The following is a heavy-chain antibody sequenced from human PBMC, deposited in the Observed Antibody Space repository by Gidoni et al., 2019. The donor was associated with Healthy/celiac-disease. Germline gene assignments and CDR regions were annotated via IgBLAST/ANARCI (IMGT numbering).Heavy chain of an antibody. CDR1: GFTFSSYC. Sequence: QVQLVESGGGVVQPGRSLRLSCAASGFTFSSYCMHWVRQAPGTGLEWVAVIWYDGSNKYYADSVKGRFTISRDNSKNTLYLQMTSLRAEDTAVYYCARGVTTTLDYWGQGTLVTVSS. CDR2: IWYDGSNK. J-gene: IGHJ4*02. CDR3: ARGVTTTLDY. D-gene: IGHD4-17*01. V-gene: IGHV3-33*01.